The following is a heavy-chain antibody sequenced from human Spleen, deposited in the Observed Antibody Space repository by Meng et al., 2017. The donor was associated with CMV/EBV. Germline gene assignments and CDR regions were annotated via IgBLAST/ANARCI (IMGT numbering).Heavy chain of an antibody. CDR3: ARGPRITVGGVIIWPLED. V-gene: IGHV1-69*05. Sequence: TFRSSSLMWVRQAPGQGLEWMGGITPAFETADYAQKFRDRVTISRDDSATTAYMEMSSLKSEDTAVYFCARGPRITVGGVIIWPLEDWGQGTLVTVSS. CDR2: ITPAFETA. CDR1: TFRSSS. D-gene: IGHD3-16*02. J-gene: IGHJ4*02.